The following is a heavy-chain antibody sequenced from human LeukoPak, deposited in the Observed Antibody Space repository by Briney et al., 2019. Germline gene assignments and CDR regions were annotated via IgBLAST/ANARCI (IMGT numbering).Heavy chain of an antibody. J-gene: IGHJ4*02. CDR1: GFSFSSYW. CDR3: ARMGKYDFWSGYYTDY. CDR2: IKQDGSEK. Sequence: GGSLRLSCAASGFSFSSYWMSWVRQAPGKGLEWVAIIKQDGSEKYYVDSVKGRFTISRDNAKNSLYLQMNSLRAEDTAVYYCARMGKYDFWSGYYTDYWGQGTLVTVSS. D-gene: IGHD3-3*01. V-gene: IGHV3-7*01.